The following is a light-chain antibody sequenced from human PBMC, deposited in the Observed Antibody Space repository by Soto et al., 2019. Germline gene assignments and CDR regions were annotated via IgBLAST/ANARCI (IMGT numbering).Light chain of an antibody. CDR3: QQYNNWPRT. CDR1: QSVSSN. J-gene: IGKJ1*01. V-gene: IGKV3-15*01. Sequence: EIVMTQSPATLSVSPGDRATLSCRASQSVSSNLAWYQHKPGQAPRLLIYGASTRATGIPARFSGSGSRTEFTLNISSLQSEDFAVYFCQQYNNWPRTFGHGTKVDIK. CDR2: GAS.